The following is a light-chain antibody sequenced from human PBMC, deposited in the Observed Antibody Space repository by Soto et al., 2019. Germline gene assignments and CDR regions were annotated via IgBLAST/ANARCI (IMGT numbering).Light chain of an antibody. Sequence: QSVLTQPPSVSGAPGQRVTISCSGTSSNIGAGYDVHWYHQLPGKAPKLLIFGNNNRPSGVPARFSASRSGTSASLAITGLQAEDEADYYCQSFDTTLRGSVFGGGTKVTVL. CDR3: QSFDTTLRGSV. J-gene: IGLJ3*02. V-gene: IGLV1-40*01. CDR1: SSNIGAGYD. CDR2: GNN.